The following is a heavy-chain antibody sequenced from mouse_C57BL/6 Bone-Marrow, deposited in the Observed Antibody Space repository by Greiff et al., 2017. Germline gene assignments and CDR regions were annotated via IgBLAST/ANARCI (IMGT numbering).Heavy chain of an antibody. V-gene: IGHV14-4*01. J-gene: IGHJ2*01. Sequence: VQLKESGAELVRPGASVKFSCTASGFDFNDYCMHWVKQRPEQGLEWIGRIYPGNGDTDYDWKFKGKATLTADKSSNTAYLQLSSLTSEDTAVYYCASDYGPDYWGQGTTLTVSA. CDR1: GFDFNDYC. CDR2: IYPGNGDT. D-gene: IGHD1-1*01. CDR3: ASDYGPDY.